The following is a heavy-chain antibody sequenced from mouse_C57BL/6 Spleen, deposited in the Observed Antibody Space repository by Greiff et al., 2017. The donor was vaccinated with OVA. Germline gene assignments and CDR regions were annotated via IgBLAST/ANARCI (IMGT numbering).Heavy chain of an antibody. D-gene: IGHD1-1*01. J-gene: IGHJ4*01. V-gene: IGHV1-63*01. CDR2: IYPGGGYT. Sequence: QVHVKQSGAELVRPGTSVKMSCKASGYTFTNYWIGWAKQRPGHGLEWIGDIYPGGGYTNYNEKFKGKATLTADKSSSTAYMQFSSLTSEDSAIYYCARHYGSPSYAMDYWGQGTSVTVSS. CDR3: ARHYGSPSYAMDY. CDR1: GYTFTNYW.